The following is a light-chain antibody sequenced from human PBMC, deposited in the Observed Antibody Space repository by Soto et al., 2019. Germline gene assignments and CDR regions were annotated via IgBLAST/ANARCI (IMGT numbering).Light chain of an antibody. CDR3: SSFTRSNTVV. V-gene: IGLV2-14*03. CDR2: DVS. Sequence: QSALTQPASVSGSPGQSITISCTGTSSDVGSYNYVSWYQQHPGKAPKLMIYDVSNRPSGISNRFSGSKSGNTASLTISGLQAEDEADYYCSSFTRSNTVVFGGGTKLTVL. J-gene: IGLJ3*02. CDR1: SSDVGSYNY.